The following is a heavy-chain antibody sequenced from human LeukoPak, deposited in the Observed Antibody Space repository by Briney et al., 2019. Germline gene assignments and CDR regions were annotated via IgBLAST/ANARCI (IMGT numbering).Heavy chain of an antibody. CDR1: GYTFTSYG. Sequence: ASVKVSCKASGYTFTSYGISWVRQAPGQGLEWMGWISAYNGNTNYAQKLQGRVTMTTDTSTSTAYMELRSLRSDDTAVYYCARDRAATAQSPFDYWGQGTLVTVSS. J-gene: IGHJ4*02. D-gene: IGHD2-21*02. CDR2: ISAYNGNT. V-gene: IGHV1-18*01. CDR3: ARDRAATAQSPFDY.